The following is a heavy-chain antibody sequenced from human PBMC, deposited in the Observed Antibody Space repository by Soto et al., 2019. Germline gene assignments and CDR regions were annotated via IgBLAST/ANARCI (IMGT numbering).Heavy chain of an antibody. CDR2: ISGSGGST. CDR1: VFTFSSSA. CDR3: AKGSPSFYGPTDP. J-gene: IGHJ5*02. D-gene: IGHD3-10*01. Sequence: GGSLRLSCAASVFTFSSSAMSWVRQAPGKGLEWVSAISGSGGSTYYADSVKGRFTISRDNSKNTLYLQMNSLRAEDTALYYCAKGSPSFYGPTDPWGQGTLVTVSS. V-gene: IGHV3-23*01.